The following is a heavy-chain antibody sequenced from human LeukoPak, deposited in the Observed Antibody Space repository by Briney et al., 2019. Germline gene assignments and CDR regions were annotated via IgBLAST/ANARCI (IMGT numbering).Heavy chain of an antibody. V-gene: IGHV4-39*02. D-gene: IGHD5-12*01. CDR2: IYYSGIT. CDR3: ARDGYSGNDGL. CDR1: GGSISSNGYY. Sequence: SETLSLTCTVSGGSISSNGYYWGWIRQSPGEGLEWIGNIYYSGITYYNASLKSRVTISVDTSKNQFSLKVRSVTAADTAVYYCARDGYSGNDGLWGQGTLVTVSS. J-gene: IGHJ4*02.